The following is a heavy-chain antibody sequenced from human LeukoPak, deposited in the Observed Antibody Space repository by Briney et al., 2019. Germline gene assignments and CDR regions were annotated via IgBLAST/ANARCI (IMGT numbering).Heavy chain of an antibody. V-gene: IGHV1-24*01. J-gene: IGHJ4*02. CDR3: AASITMIVVAPDETLDY. Sequence: ASVTVSCKVSGYTLTELSMHWVRQAPGKRPEWMGGFDPEDGETIYAQKFQGRVTMTEDTSTDTAYMELSSLRSEDTAVYYCAASITMIVVAPDETLDYWGQGTLVTVSS. CDR2: FDPEDGET. D-gene: IGHD3-22*01. CDR1: GYTLTELS.